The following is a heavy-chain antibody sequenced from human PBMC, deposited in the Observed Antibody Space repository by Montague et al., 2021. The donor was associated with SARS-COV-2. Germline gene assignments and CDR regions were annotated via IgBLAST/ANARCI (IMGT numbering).Heavy chain of an antibody. V-gene: IGHV4-59*12. Sequence: SETLSLTCTVSGGSISRYYWNWIRQPPGKGLEWIAYIYYSGGTNYNPSLKSRVTISVDTSKNQFSLKLSSVTAADTAVYYCARDCYDYGSGSYQRWFDPWGQGTLVTVSS. CDR3: ARDCYDYGSGSYQRWFDP. D-gene: IGHD3-10*01. CDR1: GGSISRYY. J-gene: IGHJ5*02. CDR2: IYYSGGT.